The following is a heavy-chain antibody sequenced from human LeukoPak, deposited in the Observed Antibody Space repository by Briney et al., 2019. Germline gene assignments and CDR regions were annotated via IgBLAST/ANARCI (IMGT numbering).Heavy chain of an antibody. CDR2: ISSTGRYT. CDR3: AKAVPSGESY. Sequence: GGSLRLSCAASGFTLSTYTMNWVRQAPGKGLEWVSSISSTGRYTYYADSVKGRFTISRDNSKNTLYLQMNSLRAEDTAVYYCAKAVPSGESYWGQGTLVTVSS. D-gene: IGHD3-10*01. V-gene: IGHV3-23*01. CDR1: GFTLSTYT. J-gene: IGHJ4*02.